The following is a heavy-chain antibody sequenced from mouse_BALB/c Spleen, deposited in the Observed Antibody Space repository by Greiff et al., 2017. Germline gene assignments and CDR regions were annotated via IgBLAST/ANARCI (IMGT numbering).Heavy chain of an antibody. V-gene: IGHV2-9*02. J-gene: IGHJ4*01. CDR2: IWAGGST. CDR1: GFSLTSYG. CDR3: ARSLDLLLRYYAMDY. Sequence: QVQLKESGPGLVAPSQSLSITCTVSGFSLTSYGVHWVRQPPGKGLEWLGVIWAGGSTNYNSALMSRLSISKDNSKSQVFLKMNSLQTDDTAMYYCARSLDLLLRYYAMDYWGQGTSVTVSS. D-gene: IGHD1-1*01.